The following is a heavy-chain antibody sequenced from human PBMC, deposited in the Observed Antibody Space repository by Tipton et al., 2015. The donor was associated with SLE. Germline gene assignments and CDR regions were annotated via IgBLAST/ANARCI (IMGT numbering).Heavy chain of an antibody. Sequence: SLRLSCAASGFIVSDNYMSWVRQAPGQGLEWVSVLYREGSTYYADSVKGRFTISRDNSKNTLYLQMNSLRAEDTAVYYCAKESAVRGLIIGWGQGTLVTVSS. CDR2: LYREGST. D-gene: IGHD3-10*01. CDR1: GFIVSDNY. V-gene: IGHV3-53*01. CDR3: AKESAVRGLIIG. J-gene: IGHJ4*02.